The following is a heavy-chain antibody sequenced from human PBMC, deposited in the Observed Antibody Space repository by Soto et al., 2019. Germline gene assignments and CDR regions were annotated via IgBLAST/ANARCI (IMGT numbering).Heavy chain of an antibody. V-gene: IGHV3-33*06. Sequence: QVQLVESGGGVVQPGRSLRLSCAASGFTFSSYGMHWVRQAPGKGLEWVAVIWYDGSNKYYADSVKGRFTISRDNSKNTLYLQMNSLRAEDTAVYYCAKDRGVTHESYYYYGMDVWGQGTTVTVSS. J-gene: IGHJ6*02. CDR3: AKDRGVTHESYYYYGMDV. CDR1: GFTFSSYG. CDR2: IWYDGSNK. D-gene: IGHD2-21*02.